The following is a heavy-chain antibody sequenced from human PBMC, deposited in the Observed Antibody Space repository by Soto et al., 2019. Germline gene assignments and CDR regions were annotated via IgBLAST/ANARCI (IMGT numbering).Heavy chain of an antibody. CDR2: ISGSGGST. CDR1: GFTFSSYA. V-gene: IGHV3-23*01. J-gene: IGHJ3*02. D-gene: IGHD3-22*01. CDR3: AKPYYYDSSGYYGTQYPSDDAFDI. Sequence: GGSLRLSCAASGFTFSSYAMSWVRQAPGKGLEWVSAISGSGGSTYYADSVKGRFTISRDNSKNTLYLQMNSLRAEDTAVYYCAKPYYYDSSGYYGTQYPSDDAFDIWGQGTMVTVSS.